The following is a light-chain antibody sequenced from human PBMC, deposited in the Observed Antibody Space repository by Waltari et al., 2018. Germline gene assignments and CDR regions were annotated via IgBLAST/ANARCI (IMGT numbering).Light chain of an antibody. J-gene: IGKJ2*01. V-gene: IGKV3-15*01. CDR2: GAS. Sequence: EIVMTQSPATLSVSPGERATLSCRASQSVSSNLACDQQKPGQAPRLLIYGASTRATGIPARFSGSGSGTEFTLTISSMQSEDFAVYYCQQYNNCPYTFGQGTKLEIK. CDR1: QSVSSN. CDR3: QQYNNCPYT.